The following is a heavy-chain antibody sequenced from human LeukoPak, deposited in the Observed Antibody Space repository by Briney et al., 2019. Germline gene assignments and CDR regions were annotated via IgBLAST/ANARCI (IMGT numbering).Heavy chain of an antibody. Sequence: GGSLRLSCAASGFTFSSYWMHWVRQAPGKGLEWVSLISWDGDNTYYADSVKGRFTISRDNSKNSLYLQMNSLRAEDTAVYYCAELGITIIGGVWGKGTTVTISS. CDR1: GFTFSSYW. D-gene: IGHD3-10*02. J-gene: IGHJ6*04. V-gene: IGHV3-43D*03. CDR2: ISWDGDNT. CDR3: AELGITIIGGV.